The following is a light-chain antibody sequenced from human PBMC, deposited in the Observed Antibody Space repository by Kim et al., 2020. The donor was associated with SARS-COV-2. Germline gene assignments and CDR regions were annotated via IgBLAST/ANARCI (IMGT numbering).Light chain of an antibody. V-gene: IGKV3-20*01. CDR2: GAS. Sequence: SPGERATLSCRARQSFSSSYLAWYQQKPGQAPRLLIYGASSRATGIPDRFSGSGSGTDFTLTISRLEPEDFAVYYCQQYGSSPPYTFGQGTKLEIK. CDR1: QSFSSSY. J-gene: IGKJ2*01. CDR3: QQYGSSPPYT.